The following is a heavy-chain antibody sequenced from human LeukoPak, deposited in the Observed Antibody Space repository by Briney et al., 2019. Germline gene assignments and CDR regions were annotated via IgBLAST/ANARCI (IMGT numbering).Heavy chain of an antibody. Sequence: PSQTLSLTCTVSGGSISSGGYYWSWIRQHPGKGLEWIGYIYYSGSTYYNPSLKSRVTISVDTSKNQFSLKLSSVTAADTAVYYCARVPRYYDNSSYIGLVAFDIWGQGTMVTVSS. D-gene: IGHD3-22*01. CDR3: ARVPRYYDNSSYIGLVAFDI. CDR2: IYYSGST. J-gene: IGHJ3*02. V-gene: IGHV4-31*03. CDR1: GGSISSGGYY.